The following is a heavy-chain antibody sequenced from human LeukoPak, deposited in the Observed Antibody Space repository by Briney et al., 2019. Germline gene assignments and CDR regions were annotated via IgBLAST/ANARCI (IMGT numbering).Heavy chain of an antibody. J-gene: IGHJ4*02. CDR1: GFTFSTYA. D-gene: IGHD2-2*01. CDR3: AKHATEGGSSSTSSWDY. V-gene: IGHV3-23*01. CDR2: ITGSGGTT. Sequence: GGSLRLSCAASGFTFSTYAMSWVCQAPGKGLNWVSTITGSGGTTYYADSVKGRFTISRDNSKNTLFLQMHSLRAEDTAIYYCAKHATEGGSSSTSSWDYWGQGTLVTVSS.